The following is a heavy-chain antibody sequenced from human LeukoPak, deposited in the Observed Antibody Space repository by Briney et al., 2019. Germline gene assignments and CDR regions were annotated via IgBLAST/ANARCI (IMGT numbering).Heavy chain of an antibody. CDR1: GFTFGDYY. D-gene: IGHD2-2*01. V-gene: IGHV3-11*01. CDR3: AKGCDYQMLMCYFYMDV. J-gene: IGHJ6*03. Sequence: GGSLRLSCAASGFTFGDYYMSWIRQAPGKGLEWVSYISSSGGATYYADSVKGRFTVSRDNSKNTLLLQMNSLRAEDTAVYYCAKGCDYQMLMCYFYMDVWGKGTTVTVSS. CDR2: ISSSGGAT.